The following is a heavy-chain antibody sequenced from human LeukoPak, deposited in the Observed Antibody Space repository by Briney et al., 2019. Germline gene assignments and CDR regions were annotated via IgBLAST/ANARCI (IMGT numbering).Heavy chain of an antibody. CDR3: ARKPYGSGRFDY. D-gene: IGHD3-10*01. Sequence: SETLSLTCTVSGGSVNSGSYYWGWIRQPPGEGLEWIGNIYYSGSTSYSPSLKSRVTISVDTSKNQFSPKLNSVTAADTAVYYCARKPYGSGRFDYWGQGTLVTVSS. V-gene: IGHV4-39*01. CDR2: IYYSGST. J-gene: IGHJ4*02. CDR1: GGSVNSGSYY.